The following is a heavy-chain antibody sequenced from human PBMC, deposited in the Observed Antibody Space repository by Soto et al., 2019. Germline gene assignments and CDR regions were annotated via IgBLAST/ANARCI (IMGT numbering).Heavy chain of an antibody. Sequence: QVQLVQSGAEVKKPGASLRVSCEPSGGTSTIYTITWVRQAPGQGLQWMGRIVPTLRITNYAQEFQGRLTITADSSTSTAHIELTSLTSEDTAVYYCATDIYGAGRVVVHFWGQGTLVTLSS. V-gene: IGHV1-69*08. CDR1: GGTSTIYT. J-gene: IGHJ4*02. CDR2: IVPTLRIT. CDR3: ATDIYGAGRVVVHF. D-gene: IGHD2-21*01.